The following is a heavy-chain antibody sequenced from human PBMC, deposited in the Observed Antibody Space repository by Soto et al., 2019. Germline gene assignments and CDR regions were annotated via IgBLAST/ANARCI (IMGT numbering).Heavy chain of an antibody. CDR3: ARDPTIEEPIYHMDV. CDR1: GGSISSGGYY. Sequence: SETLSLTCTVSGGSISSGGYYWSWIRQHPGKGLEWIGYIYYSGSTYYNPSLKSRVTISVDTSKNQFSLELSSLRSEDTAVYYCARDPTIEEPIYHMDVWGKGTTVTVSS. D-gene: IGHD3-3*01. CDR2: IYYSGST. J-gene: IGHJ6*03. V-gene: IGHV4-31*03.